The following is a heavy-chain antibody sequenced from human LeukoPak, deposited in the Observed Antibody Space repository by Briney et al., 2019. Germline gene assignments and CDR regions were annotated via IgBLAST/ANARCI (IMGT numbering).Heavy chain of an antibody. CDR3: ARAGYDILTGYCGAFDI. V-gene: IGHV4-59*01. J-gene: IGHJ3*02. CDR1: GGSLSSYY. CDR2: MYYRGST. Sequence: PSETLSLTCTVPGGSLSSYYWSWIRQPPGKGLAWIGYMYYRGSTNYNPSLKSRVTISVDTSKKQFSLKLNSVTAADTAVYYCARAGYDILTGYCGAFDIWGQRTMFTVSS. D-gene: IGHD3-9*01.